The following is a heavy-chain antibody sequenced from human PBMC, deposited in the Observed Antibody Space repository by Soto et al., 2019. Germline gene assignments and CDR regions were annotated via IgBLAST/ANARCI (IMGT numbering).Heavy chain of an antibody. CDR3: ARDQGYSPY. CDR1: GFTVSSNY. V-gene: IGHV3-66*01. Sequence: EVQLVESGGGLVQPGGSLRLSCAASGFTVSSNYMSWVRQAPGKGLEWVSFIFSGGSTYYADSVKGRSTISRDNSKNALYLQMNTLSAEDTAVYSCARDQGYSPYWGQGTLVTVSS. D-gene: IGHD5-18*01. J-gene: IGHJ4*02. CDR2: IFSGGST.